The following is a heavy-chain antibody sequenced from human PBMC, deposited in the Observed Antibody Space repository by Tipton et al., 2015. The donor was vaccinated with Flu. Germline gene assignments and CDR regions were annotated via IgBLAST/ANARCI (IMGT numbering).Heavy chain of an antibody. CDR3: ARDPNPGCDGSVSHFDY. J-gene: IGHJ4*02. CDR1: GYTFTSYG. Sequence: QSGAEVKKPGASVKVSCKASGYTFTSYGISWVRQAPGQGLEWMGWSSAYNGHTNYAQKLQGRVTMTTDTSTSTAYTELRSLRSDDTAVYYCARDPNPGCDGSVSHFDYWGQRTLVTVS. V-gene: IGHV1-18*01. D-gene: IGHD3-10*01. CDR2: SSAYNGHT.